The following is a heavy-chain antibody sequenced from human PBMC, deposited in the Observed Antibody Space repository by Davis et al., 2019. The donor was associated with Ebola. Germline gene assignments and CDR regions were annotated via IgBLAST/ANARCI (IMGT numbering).Heavy chain of an antibody. CDR3: ARYDANHYGPRPVWDV. D-gene: IGHD3-10*01. V-gene: IGHV5-51*01. Sequence: GGSLRLSCKGSGYSFSKYWIGWVRQMPGKGLDWMGIIYPDDSDTRYSPSFLGQVTISADKSIGTAYLQWSSLKASDTAMYYCARYDANHYGPRPVWDVWGKGTSVTVS. CDR1: GYSFSKYW. J-gene: IGHJ6*03. CDR2: IYPDDSDT.